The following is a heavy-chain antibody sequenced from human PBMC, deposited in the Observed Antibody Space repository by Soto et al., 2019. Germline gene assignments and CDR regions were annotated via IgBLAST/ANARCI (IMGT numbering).Heavy chain of an antibody. V-gene: IGHV1-69*06. CDR3: ARDDITGTTWGNSYYYYGMDV. D-gene: IGHD1-7*01. CDR2: IIPIFGTA. J-gene: IGHJ6*02. Sequence: QVQLVQSGAEVKKPGSSVKVSCKASGGTFSSYAISWVRQAPGQGLEWMGGIIPIFGTANYAQKFQGRVTITADKSTSTAYMELISLRSEDTAVYYCARDDITGTTWGNSYYYYGMDVWGQGTTVTVSS. CDR1: GGTFSSYA.